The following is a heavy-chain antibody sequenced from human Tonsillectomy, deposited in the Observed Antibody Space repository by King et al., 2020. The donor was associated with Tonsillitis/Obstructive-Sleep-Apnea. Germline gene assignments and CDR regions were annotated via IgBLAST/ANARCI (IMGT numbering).Heavy chain of an antibody. Sequence: QLVQSGAEVKKPGASVKVSCKASGYTFITYGISWVRQAPGQGLEWMGLISTYNGNTNYAQKLQGRVTLTTDTSTSTAYMELRSLGSDDTAVYYCARPIAVAGKGAFDYWGQGTLVTVSS. J-gene: IGHJ4*02. CDR3: ARPIAVAGKGAFDY. CDR1: GYTFITYG. V-gene: IGHV1-18*04. CDR2: ISTYNGNT. D-gene: IGHD6-19*01.